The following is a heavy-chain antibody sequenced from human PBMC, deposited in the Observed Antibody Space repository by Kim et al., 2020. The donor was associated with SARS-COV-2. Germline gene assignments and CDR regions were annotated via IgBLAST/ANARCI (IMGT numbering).Heavy chain of an antibody. CDR1: GYTFTSYG. J-gene: IGHJ5*02. V-gene: IGHV1-18*04. CDR2: ISAYNGNT. D-gene: IGHD2-2*01. Sequence: ASVKVSCKASGYTFTSYGISWVRQAPGQGLEWMGWISAYNGNTNYAQKLQGRVTMTTDTSTSTAYMELRSLRSDDTAVYYCARVPLIVVVPAAIPWFDPWGQGTLVTVSS. CDR3: ARVPLIVVVPAAIPWFDP.